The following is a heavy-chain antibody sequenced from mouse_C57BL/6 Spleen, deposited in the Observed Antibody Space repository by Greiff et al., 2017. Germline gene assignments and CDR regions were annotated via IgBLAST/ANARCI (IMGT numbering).Heavy chain of an antibody. Sequence: VQLQESGAELVKPGASVKISCKASGYTFTDYYINWVKQRPGQGLEWIGKIGPGSGSTYYNEKFKGKATLTADKSSSTAYMQLSNLTSEDAAVYFCAAIYYASERNYWGQGTTLTVSS. V-gene: IGHV1-77*01. J-gene: IGHJ2*01. CDR1: GYTFTDYY. D-gene: IGHD2-1*01. CDR2: IGPGSGST. CDR3: AAIYYASERNY.